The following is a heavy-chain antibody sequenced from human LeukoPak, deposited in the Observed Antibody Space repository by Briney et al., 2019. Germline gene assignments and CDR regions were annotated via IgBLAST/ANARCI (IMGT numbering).Heavy chain of an antibody. D-gene: IGHD5-18*01. Sequence: PSETLSLTCTVSGVSTSSYYWSWIRQPPGKGLEWIGYIYYSGSTNHNSSLNSRVTISVYTSKNQFSLKLSSVTAADTAVYYCARLIYSYGSYFDYWGQGALVTVSS. CDR2: IYYSGST. J-gene: IGHJ4*02. V-gene: IGHV4-59*01. CDR3: ARLIYSYGSYFDY. CDR1: GVSTSSYY.